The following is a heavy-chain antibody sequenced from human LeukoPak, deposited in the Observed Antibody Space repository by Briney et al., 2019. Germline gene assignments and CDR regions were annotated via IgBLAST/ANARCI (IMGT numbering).Heavy chain of an antibody. V-gene: IGHV3-30*03. Sequence: GGSLRLSCAASGFTFSSYGMHWVRQAPGKGLEWVAVISYDGSNKYYADSVKGRFTIYRDNSKNTLYLQMNSLRAADTAVYYCARAGYGSLGALDAFDIWGQGTMVTVSS. CDR1: GFTFSSYG. CDR2: ISYDGSNK. D-gene: IGHD4-17*01. CDR3: ARAGYGSLGALDAFDI. J-gene: IGHJ3*02.